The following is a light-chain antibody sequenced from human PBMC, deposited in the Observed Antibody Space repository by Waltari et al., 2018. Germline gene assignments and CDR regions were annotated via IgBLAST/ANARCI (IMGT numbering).Light chain of an antibody. CDR2: VNSDGSH. Sequence: QLVLTHSPSASASLGASVQLTCTLRRGHSSNVIAWLQQQPEKGPRYLMKVNSDGSHSKGDKIPDRFSGSSSGTEHYLTISSLQSEDEADYYCQTGGHGTWVFGGGTKLTVL. CDR1: RGHSSNV. V-gene: IGLV4-69*01. CDR3: QTGGHGTWV. J-gene: IGLJ3*02.